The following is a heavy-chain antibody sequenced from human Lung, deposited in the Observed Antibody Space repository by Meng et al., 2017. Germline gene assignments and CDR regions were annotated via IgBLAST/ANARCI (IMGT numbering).Heavy chain of an antibody. Sequence: QAPGPGHVKASGPLSLPSAFSGGSLISDNCWSWVRQPPGKGLEWIGEIYHSGSTNYNPSLKSRITISVDKPKNQFSLTLSSVTAADTAVYYCTKNDFYCLGYWGQGTLVTVSS. V-gene: IGHV4-4*02. CDR1: GGSLISDNC. J-gene: IGHJ4*02. D-gene: IGHD2-21*01. CDR3: TKNDFYCLGY. CDR2: IYHSGST.